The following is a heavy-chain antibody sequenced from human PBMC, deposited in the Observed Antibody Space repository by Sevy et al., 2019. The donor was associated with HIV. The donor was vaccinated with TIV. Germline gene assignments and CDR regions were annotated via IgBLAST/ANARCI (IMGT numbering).Heavy chain of an antibody. V-gene: IGHV3-21*01. J-gene: IGHJ4*02. D-gene: IGHD2-2*01. CDR3: VRDGGCSSTSCLLYFDY. CDR2: ISSSSSYI. Sequence: GGSLRLSCAASGFTLSTYSMNWVRQAPGKGLEWVSSISSSSSYIYYAGSVKGRFTISRDNAKNSLYLQMNSLRAEDTAVYYCVRDGGCSSTSCLLYFDYWGQGTLVTVSS. CDR1: GFTLSTYS.